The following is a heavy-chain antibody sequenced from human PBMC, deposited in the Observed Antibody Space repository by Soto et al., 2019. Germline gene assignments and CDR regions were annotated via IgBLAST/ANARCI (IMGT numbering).Heavy chain of an antibody. CDR1: GGSISGYY. CDR3: ARWVEVSLDYFDS. Sequence: SETLSLTCSISGGSISGYYWSWVRQKPGKDLEWIGHMHHSGRTHYNPSLKSRVAISVDTSKNQFSLYLNSVTAADTAVYYCARWVEVSLDYFDSWGQGTPVTVSS. D-gene: IGHD2-15*01. V-gene: IGHV4-31*03. CDR2: MHHSGRT. J-gene: IGHJ4*02.